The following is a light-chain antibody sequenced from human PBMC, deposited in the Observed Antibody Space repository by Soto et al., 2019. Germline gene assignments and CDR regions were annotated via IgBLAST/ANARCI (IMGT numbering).Light chain of an antibody. Sequence: QSVLTQPPSVSGAPGQRVTISCTGSSSNIGAGYDVHWYQQLPGTAPKLLIYGNSNRPSGVPDRFSGSKSGTSASLAITGLQAEDEADYYCQSYDDRLSGYVFGTGTKVTV. V-gene: IGLV1-40*01. CDR3: QSYDDRLSGYV. CDR1: SSNIGAGYD. J-gene: IGLJ1*01. CDR2: GNS.